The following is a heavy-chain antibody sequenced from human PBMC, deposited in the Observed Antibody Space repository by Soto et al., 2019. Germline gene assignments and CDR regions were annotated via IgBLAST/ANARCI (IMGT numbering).Heavy chain of an antibody. CDR2: IYWDDDK. J-gene: IGHJ4*02. Sequence: QITLRESGPTLVKPTQTLTLTCTFSGFSLSTSGVGVGWIRQPPGKALEWLVLIYWDDDKRYSPSLRSRLAITKDTSKNQVVLTMTNVEPMDTGTYFCAHRRIGVSQWYYGDFYYWGQGTLVTVSS. D-gene: IGHD6-19*01. CDR1: GFSLSTSGVG. V-gene: IGHV2-5*02. CDR3: AHRRIGVSQWYYGDFYY.